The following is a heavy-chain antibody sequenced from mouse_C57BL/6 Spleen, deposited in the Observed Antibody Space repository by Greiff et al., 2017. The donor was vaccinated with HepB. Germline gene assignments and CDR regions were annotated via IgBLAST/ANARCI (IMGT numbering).Heavy chain of an antibody. J-gene: IGHJ4*01. Sequence: QVQLQQSGPGLVQPSQSLSITCTVSGFSLTSYGVHWVRQSPGKGLEWLGVICSGGSTDYNAAFISRLSISKDNSKSQVFFKMNSLQADDTAIYYCARNKAGTGAMDYWGQGTSVTVSA. CDR3: ARNKAGTGAMDY. V-gene: IGHV2-2*01. CDR2: ICSGGST. CDR1: GFSLTSYG. D-gene: IGHD4-1*01.